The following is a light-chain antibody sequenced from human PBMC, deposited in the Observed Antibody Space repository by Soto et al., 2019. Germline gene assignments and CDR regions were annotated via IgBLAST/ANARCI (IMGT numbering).Light chain of an antibody. J-gene: IGKJ1*01. CDR1: QSVSSNY. CDR3: HQRQSWPRT. Sequence: EIVLTQSPGTLSLSPGERATLSCRASQSVSSNYLGWYQKKPGQPPRLLIYGATTRATGIPARFSASGTGTDFTLTISDVQPEDFAVYYCHQRQSWPRTFGQGTKVDIK. CDR2: GAT. V-gene: IGKV3-20*01.